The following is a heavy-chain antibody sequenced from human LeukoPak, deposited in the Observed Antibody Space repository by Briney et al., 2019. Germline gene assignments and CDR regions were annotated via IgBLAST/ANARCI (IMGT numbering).Heavy chain of an antibody. D-gene: IGHD3-16*02. CDR2: ISAYNGNT. Sequence: ASVKVSCKASGYSFSSHGISWVRQARGQGLEGMGWISAYNGNTKYAQKFQGRVTMTTDTSTSIAYMELRSLRSDDTAVYYCARDLHVWGSYRPDAFDIWGQGTMVTVSS. V-gene: IGHV1-18*01. J-gene: IGHJ3*02. CDR3: ARDLHVWGSYRPDAFDI. CDR1: GYSFSSHG.